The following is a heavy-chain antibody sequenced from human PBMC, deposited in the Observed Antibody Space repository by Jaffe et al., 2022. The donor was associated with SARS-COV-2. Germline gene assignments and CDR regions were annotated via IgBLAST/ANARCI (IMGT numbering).Heavy chain of an antibody. CDR3: ARHRAARHLYYGLDV. V-gene: IGHV4-61*10. CDR2: IYVSEST. CDR1: GVSISSDDYY. Sequence: QVQLQESGPGLVKPSETLSLTCSVAGVSISSDDYYWNWIRQPAGRGLEWIGRIYVSESTNYNPSLKSRVTISIDTSKNQFSLKMTSVTAADTAVYYCARHRAARHLYYGLDVWGQGTTVTVSS. D-gene: IGHD2-15*01. J-gene: IGHJ6*02.